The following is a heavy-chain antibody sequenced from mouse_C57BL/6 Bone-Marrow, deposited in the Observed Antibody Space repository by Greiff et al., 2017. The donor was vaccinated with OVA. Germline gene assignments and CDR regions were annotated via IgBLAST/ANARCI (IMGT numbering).Heavy chain of an antibody. J-gene: IGHJ2*01. D-gene: IGHD1-1*02. CDR3: ASGTGNYHDY. V-gene: IGHV1-85*01. Sequence: QVHVKQSGPELVKPGASVKLSCKASGYTFTSYDINWVKQRPGQGLEWIGWIYPRDGSTKYNEKFKGKATLTVDTSSSTAYMELHSLTSEDSAVYFCASGTGNYHDYWGQGTTLTVSS. CDR1: GYTFTSYD. CDR2: IYPRDGST.